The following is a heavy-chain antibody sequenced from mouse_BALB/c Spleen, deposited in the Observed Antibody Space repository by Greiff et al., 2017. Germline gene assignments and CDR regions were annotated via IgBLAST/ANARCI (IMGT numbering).Heavy chain of an antibody. CDR1: GYTFTSYW. CDR3: TISTAGYAMDY. V-gene: IGHV1S16*01. J-gene: IGHJ4*01. CDR2: INPSNGGT. D-gene: IGHD1-2*01. Sequence: QVQLQQPGAELVKPGASVKLSCKASGYTFTSYWMHWEKLRPGQGFEWIGEINPSNGGTNYNEKFKRKATLTVDKSSSTAYMQLSSLTSEDSAVYYCTISTAGYAMDYWGQGTSVTVSS.